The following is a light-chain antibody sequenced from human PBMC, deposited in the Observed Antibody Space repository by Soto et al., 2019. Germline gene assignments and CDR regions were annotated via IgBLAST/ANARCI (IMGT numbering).Light chain of an antibody. CDR1: QGISSA. CDR3: QQLNSYPFT. V-gene: IGKV1-13*02. Sequence: AIHLTQSPSSLSASVGDRVTITCRASQGISSALAWYQHKPGRPPRVLIYDASSLQSGVPSRFSGSESGTECTLTISSLQPEDSATYYCQQLNSYPFTFGQGTHWRL. J-gene: IGKJ5*01. CDR2: DAS.